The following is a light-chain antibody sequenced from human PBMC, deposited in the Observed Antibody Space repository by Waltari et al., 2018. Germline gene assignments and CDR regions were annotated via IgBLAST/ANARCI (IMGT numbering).Light chain of an antibody. CDR3: QQSYSLPLT. Sequence: DIQMTQSPSSLSASVGARFTITCRESQSISDFVNWYQQKPGNAPNVLIYSASSFQSGVPSRFSGSGSGTDFTFTIISLQPEDFAIYYCQQSYSLPLTFGGGTKVEMK. V-gene: IGKV1-39*01. CDR2: SAS. CDR1: QSISDF. J-gene: IGKJ4*01.